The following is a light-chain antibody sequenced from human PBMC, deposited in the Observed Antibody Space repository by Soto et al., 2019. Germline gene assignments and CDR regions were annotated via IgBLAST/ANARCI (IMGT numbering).Light chain of an antibody. CDR3: QKYNSAPLT. CDR2: GAS. Sequence: EIVMTQSPATLSVSPGEGATVSCRASQSVSSNLAWYQQKPGQAPRLLIYGASTRATGIPARFSGSGSGTEFTLTISSLQSEDFAVYYCQKYNSAPLTFGGGTKVEIK. CDR1: QSVSSN. V-gene: IGKV3-15*01. J-gene: IGKJ4*01.